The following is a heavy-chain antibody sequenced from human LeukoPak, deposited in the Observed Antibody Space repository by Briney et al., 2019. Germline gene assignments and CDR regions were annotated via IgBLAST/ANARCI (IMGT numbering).Heavy chain of an antibody. J-gene: IGHJ5*02. CDR2: IYYSGST. CDR3: ARGSLPSWFDP. CDR1: GASISSFGYY. Sequence: SETLSLTCAVSGASISSFGYYWSWVRQHPGKGLEWIGCIYYSGSTYYNPSLKSRAAISVDTSKSHFSLKLSSVTAADTAVYSCARGSLPSWFDPWGQGTLVTVSS. V-gene: IGHV4-31*11. D-gene: IGHD1-26*01.